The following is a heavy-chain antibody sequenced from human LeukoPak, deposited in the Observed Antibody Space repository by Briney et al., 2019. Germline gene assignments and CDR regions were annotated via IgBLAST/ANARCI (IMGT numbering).Heavy chain of an antibody. CDR1: GFTFSSYA. Sequence: PGGSLRLSCAASGFTFSSYAMHWVRQAPGKGLEWVAVISYDGSNKYYADSVKGRFTISRDNSKNTLYLQMNSLRAEDTAVYYCARAGGPDYYGSGSYYNDFDYWGQGTLVTVSS. D-gene: IGHD3-10*01. CDR3: ARAGGPDYYGSGSYYNDFDY. J-gene: IGHJ4*02. CDR2: ISYDGSNK. V-gene: IGHV3-30*04.